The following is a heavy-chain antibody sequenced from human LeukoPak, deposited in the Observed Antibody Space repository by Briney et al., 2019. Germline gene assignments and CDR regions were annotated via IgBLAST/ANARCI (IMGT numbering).Heavy chain of an antibody. CDR1: GGSISSTTW. D-gene: IGHD6-19*01. CDR2: IFHSGTT. J-gene: IGHJ4*02. CDR3: ARGGNTGWSAFEY. V-gene: IGHV4-4*02. Sequence: SETLSLTCDVSGGSISSTTWWTWVRQPPGKGLEWIGEIFHSGTTNYNPTLKSRVTIGVDKSKNQFSLKLNSVTAADTAVYYCARGGNTGWSAFEYWGQGTLATVSS.